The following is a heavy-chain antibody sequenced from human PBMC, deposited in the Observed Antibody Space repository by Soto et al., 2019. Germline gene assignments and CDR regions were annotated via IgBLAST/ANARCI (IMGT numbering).Heavy chain of an antibody. CDR1: GGSFSGYY. J-gene: IGHJ4*02. CDR3: ARHAGYSSGWYIY. CDR2: INHSGST. Sequence: SETLSLTCAVYGGSFSGYYWSWIRQPPGKGLEWIGEINHSGSTNYNPSLKSRVTISVDTSKNQFSLKLSSVTAADTAVYYCARHAGYSSGWYIYWGQGTLVTVSS. D-gene: IGHD6-19*01. V-gene: IGHV4-34*01.